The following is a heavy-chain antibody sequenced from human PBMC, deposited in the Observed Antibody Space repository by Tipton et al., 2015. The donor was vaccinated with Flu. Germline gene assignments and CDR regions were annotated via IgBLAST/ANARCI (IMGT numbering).Heavy chain of an antibody. D-gene: IGHD2-21*01. V-gene: IGHV3-66*01. CDR2: IYTSDST. CDR1: GFTLSSYT. Sequence: LRLSCVASGFTLSSYTMNWVRQAPGKGLEWVSVIYTSDSTSYADSVRGRFTMSRDNSKNTLYLQMSSLRAEDTAVYYCARSLGGSDSHWGQGTLVTVSS. J-gene: IGHJ4*02. CDR3: ARSLGGSDSH.